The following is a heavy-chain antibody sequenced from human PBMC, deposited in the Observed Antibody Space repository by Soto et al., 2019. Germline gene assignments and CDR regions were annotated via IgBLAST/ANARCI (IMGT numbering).Heavy chain of an antibody. J-gene: IGHJ4*02. CDR3: VHPYNDVLTCRYEGYFDV. V-gene: IGHV2-5*02. Sequence: QITVKASGPTLVKPTQTLTLKCTFFGFSRSTCGLGVGWIRQPPGKALEWLALIYWDDDKRYSPSMKSSLTITKDTSNNQVVLAMTNMDPVDTATYYSVHPYNDVLTCRYEGYFDVWGQGTKVTLAS. CDR1: GFSRSTCGLG. CDR2: IYWDDDK. D-gene: IGHD3-9*01.